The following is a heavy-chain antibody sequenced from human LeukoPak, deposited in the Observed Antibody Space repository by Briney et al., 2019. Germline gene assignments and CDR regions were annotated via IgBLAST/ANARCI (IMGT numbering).Heavy chain of an antibody. Sequence: PSETLSLTCAVYGGSFSGYYWSWIRQPPGKGLEWIGEINHSGSTNYNPSLKSRVTISVDTSKNQFSLKLRSVNAADTAVYYCARGGYYGSGNDFRFDPWGQGTLVTVSS. CDR1: GGSFSGYY. CDR2: INHSGST. CDR3: ARGGYYGSGNDFRFDP. D-gene: IGHD3-10*01. J-gene: IGHJ5*02. V-gene: IGHV4-34*01.